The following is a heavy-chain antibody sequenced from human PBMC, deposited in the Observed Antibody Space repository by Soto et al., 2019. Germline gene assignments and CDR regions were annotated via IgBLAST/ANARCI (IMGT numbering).Heavy chain of an antibody. Sequence: SETLSLTCSVSGGSIGSSSYYFGWIRQPPGKGLEWIGSLYYTGTTNYNSSLKSRVTISAEKSQNQFSLRLSSVTAADSAVYYCVAYCSRTHRYACFDPWGQGTLVTVSS. J-gene: IGHJ5*02. CDR1: GGSIGSSSYY. CDR2: LYYTGTT. CDR3: VAYCSRTHRYACFDP. V-gene: IGHV4-39*01. D-gene: IGHD2-2*01.